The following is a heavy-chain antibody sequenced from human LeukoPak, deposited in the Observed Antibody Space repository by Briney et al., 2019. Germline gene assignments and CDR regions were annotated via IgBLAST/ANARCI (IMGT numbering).Heavy chain of an antibody. CDR3: ARGLLPYYYDSSGYNVYFDY. J-gene: IGHJ4*02. CDR2: INHSGST. D-gene: IGHD3-22*01. CDR1: GFTFSDYY. Sequence: PGGSLRLSCAASGFTFSDYYMSWIRQPPGKGLEWIGEINHSGSTNYNPSLKSRVTISVDTSKNQFSLKLSSVTAADTAVYYCARGLLPYYYDSSGYNVYFDYWGQGTLVTVSS. V-gene: IGHV4-34*01.